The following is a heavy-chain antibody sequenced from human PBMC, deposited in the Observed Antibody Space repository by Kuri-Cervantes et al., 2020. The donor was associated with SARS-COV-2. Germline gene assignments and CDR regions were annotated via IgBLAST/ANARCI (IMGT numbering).Heavy chain of an antibody. Sequence: LSLTCAASGFTFSNAWMSWVRQAPGKGLEWVANIKQDGSEKYYVDSVKGRFTISRDNAKNSLYLQMNSLRAEDTAVYYCARDDHDWGEGGAFDIWGQGTMVTVSS. V-gene: IGHV3-7*01. CDR1: GFTFSNAW. J-gene: IGHJ3*02. CDR2: IKQDGSEK. D-gene: IGHD7-27*01. CDR3: ARDDHDWGEGGAFDI.